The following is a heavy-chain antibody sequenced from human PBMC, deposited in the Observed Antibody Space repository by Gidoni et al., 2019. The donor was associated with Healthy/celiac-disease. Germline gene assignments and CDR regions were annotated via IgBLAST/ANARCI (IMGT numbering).Heavy chain of an antibody. V-gene: IGHV3-48*01. J-gene: IGHJ2*01. CDR1: GFTFSSYS. D-gene: IGHD6-13*01. Sequence: EVQLVESGGGLVQPGGSLRLSCAASGFTFSSYSMNWVRQAPGKGLEWVSYISSSSSTIYYADSVKGRFTISRDNAKNSLYLQMNSLRAEDTAVYYCARDPGSSSWSPYWYFDLWGRGTLVTVSS. CDR3: ARDPGSSSWSPYWYFDL. CDR2: ISSSSSTI.